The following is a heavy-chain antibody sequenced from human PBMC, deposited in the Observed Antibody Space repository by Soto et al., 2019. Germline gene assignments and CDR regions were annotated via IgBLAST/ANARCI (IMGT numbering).Heavy chain of an antibody. Sequence: GASVKVSCKASGYTFTSYYMHWVRQAPGQGLEWMGIINPSGGSTSYAQKFQGRVTMTRDTSTSTVYMELSSLRSEDTAVYYCAREPRGAARHVHYGMDVWGQGTTVTVSS. CDR1: GYTFTSYY. J-gene: IGHJ6*02. D-gene: IGHD6-6*01. V-gene: IGHV1-46*01. CDR3: AREPRGAARHVHYGMDV. CDR2: INPSGGST.